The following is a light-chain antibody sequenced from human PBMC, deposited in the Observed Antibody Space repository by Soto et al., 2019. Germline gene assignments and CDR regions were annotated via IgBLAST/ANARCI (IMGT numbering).Light chain of an antibody. V-gene: IGLV2-8*01. Sequence: QSALTQPPSASGSPGQSVTISCTGTSSDVGAYNYVSWYQQHPGKAPKLIIYEVSRRPSGVPDRFSGSKSGNTASLTVSGLQAEDEADYYCQSYDSSLSGSYVFGTGTKLTVL. CDR2: EVS. CDR1: SSDVGAYNY. J-gene: IGLJ1*01. CDR3: QSYDSSLSGSYV.